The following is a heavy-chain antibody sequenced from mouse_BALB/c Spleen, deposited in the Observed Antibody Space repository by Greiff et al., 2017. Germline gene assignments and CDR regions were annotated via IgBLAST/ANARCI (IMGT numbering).Heavy chain of an antibody. CDR1: GYAFTNYL. V-gene: IGHV1-54*03. J-gene: IGHJ2*01. CDR3: ARWGLRRAFDY. CDR2: INPGSGGT. Sequence: VQLQQSGAELVRPGTSVKVSCKASGYAFTNYLIEWVKQRPGQGLEWIGVINPGSGGTNYNEKFKGKATLTADKSSSTAYMQLSSLTSDDSAVYFCARWGLRRAFDYWGQGTTLTVSS. D-gene: IGHD2-4*01.